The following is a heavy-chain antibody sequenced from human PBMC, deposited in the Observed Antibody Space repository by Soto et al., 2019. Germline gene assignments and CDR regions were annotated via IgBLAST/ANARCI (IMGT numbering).Heavy chain of an antibody. J-gene: IGHJ6*03. D-gene: IGHD3-3*01. CDR2: MNPNSGNT. V-gene: IGHV1-8*01. CDR3: AREVTVLRFLEWSPEYMDV. Sequence: ASVKVSCKASGYTFTSYDINWVRQATGQGLEWMGWMNPNSGNTGYAQKFQGRVTMTRNTSISTAYMELSSLRSEDTAVYYCAREVTVLRFLEWSPEYMDVWGKGTTVTVSS. CDR1: GYTFTSYD.